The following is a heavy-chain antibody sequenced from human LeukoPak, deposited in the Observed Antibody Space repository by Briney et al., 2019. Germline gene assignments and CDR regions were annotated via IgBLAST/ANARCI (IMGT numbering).Heavy chain of an antibody. J-gene: IGHJ4*02. CDR3: ARDEVLPDY. V-gene: IGHV3-21*04. Sequence: GGSLRLSCAASGFTFSTYPMNWVRQAPGKGLEWISSISSSGFYIYNAESLKGRFTISRDNAKNSLYLQMNSLRAEDTAVYYCARDEVLPDYWGQGTLVTVSS. D-gene: IGHD3-10*01. CDR2: ISSSGFYI. CDR1: GFTFSTYP.